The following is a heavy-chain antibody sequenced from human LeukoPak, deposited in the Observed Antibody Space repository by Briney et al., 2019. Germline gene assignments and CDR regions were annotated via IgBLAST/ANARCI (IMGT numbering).Heavy chain of an antibody. V-gene: IGHV1-69*13. J-gene: IGHJ3*02. CDR1: GGTFSSYA. CDR3: ARVAPIVVVPAAPGAFDI. CDR2: IIPIFGTA. D-gene: IGHD2-2*01. Sequence: GASVKVSCKASGGTFSSYAISWVRQAPGQGLEWMGGIIPIFGTANYAQKFQGRVTITADESTSTAYMELSSLRSEDTAVYYCARVAPIVVVPAAPGAFDIWGQGTMVTVSS.